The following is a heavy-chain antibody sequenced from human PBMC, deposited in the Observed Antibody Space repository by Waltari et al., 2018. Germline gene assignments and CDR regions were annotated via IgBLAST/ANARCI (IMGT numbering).Heavy chain of an antibody. V-gene: IGHV1-18*01. J-gene: IGHJ6*03. D-gene: IGHD2-21*02. Sequence: QIQLVQSGPEVKKPGASVKVSCKASGDTFTSFGISWVRQAPGQGLEWMGWRSVYNGNTRYAEKIQGRVTMTTDTSTSTAYMELRSLRFDDTAIYYGAVGEGDSLLYYYMDVWGKGTTVTVSS. CDR1: GDTFTSFG. CDR2: RSVYNGNT. CDR3: AVGEGDSLLYYYMDV.